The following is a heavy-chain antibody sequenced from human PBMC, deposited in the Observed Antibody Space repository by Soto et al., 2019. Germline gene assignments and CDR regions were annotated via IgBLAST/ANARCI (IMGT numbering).Heavy chain of an antibody. CDR2: ISAYNGNT. CDR3: ARFECSSTSCWHFSFDP. CDR1: GYTFTSYG. J-gene: IGHJ5*02. D-gene: IGHD2-2*01. Sequence: VASVKVSCKASGYTFTSYGISWVRQAPGQGLEWMGWISAYNGNTNYAQKLQGRVTMTTDTSTSTAYMELRSLRSDDTAVYYCARFECSSTSCWHFSFDPWGQGTLVTVYS. V-gene: IGHV1-18*01.